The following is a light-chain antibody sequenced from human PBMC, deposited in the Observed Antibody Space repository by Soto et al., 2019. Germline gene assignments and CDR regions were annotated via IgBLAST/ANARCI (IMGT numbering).Light chain of an antibody. Sequence: EIVMTQSPSTLSVSPWESSSLSFRASQSVSSYLAWYQRKPGQAPRLLIYGASTRATGIPARFSGSGSGTEFILTISSLQSEDFAVYYCQQYSKWPLTFGGGTKVDIK. CDR2: GAS. V-gene: IGKV3-15*01. CDR1: QSVSSY. CDR3: QQYSKWPLT. J-gene: IGKJ4*01.